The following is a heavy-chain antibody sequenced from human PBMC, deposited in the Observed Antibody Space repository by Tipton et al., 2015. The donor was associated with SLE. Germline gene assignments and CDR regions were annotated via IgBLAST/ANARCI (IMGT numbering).Heavy chain of an antibody. D-gene: IGHD6-13*01. CDR3: ARGGSSWYLTHYYYYGMDV. CDR2: IYYSGST. V-gene: IGHV4-34*01. Sequence: TLSLTCAVYGGSFSGYYWSWIRQHPGKGLEWIGYIYYSGSTYYNPSLKSRVTISVDTSKNQFSLKLSSVTAADTAVYYCARGGSSWYLTHYYYYGMDVWGQGTTVTVSS. J-gene: IGHJ6*02. CDR1: GGSFSGYY.